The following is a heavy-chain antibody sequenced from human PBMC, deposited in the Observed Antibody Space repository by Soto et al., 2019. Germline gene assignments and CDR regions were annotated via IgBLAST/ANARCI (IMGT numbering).Heavy chain of an antibody. Sequence: QVQLVQSGAEVKKPGASVKVSCKASGYTFTSYAMHWVRQAPGQRLEWMGWINAGNGNTKYSQKFQGRVTITRDTSASTAYMELSSLRSEDTAVYYCARVYIRSDESNWYFDLWGRGTLVTVSS. V-gene: IGHV1-3*01. CDR1: GYTFTSYA. CDR2: INAGNGNT. D-gene: IGHD1-26*01. CDR3: ARVYIRSDESNWYFDL. J-gene: IGHJ2*01.